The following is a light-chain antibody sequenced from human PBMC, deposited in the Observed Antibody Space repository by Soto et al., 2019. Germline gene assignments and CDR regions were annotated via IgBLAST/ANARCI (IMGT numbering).Light chain of an antibody. CDR3: GTYGSRIHE. CDR2: EVS. Sequence: QSALTQPASVSGSPGQSITISCIGTSSDIGAWNYVSWYQQFPGKVPKLIIYEVSKRTSGVSDRFFGSKSGNTASLTISRLQSEDEADYYCGTYGSRIHEFGGGTKLTVL. J-gene: IGLJ3*02. CDR1: SSDIGAWNY. V-gene: IGLV2-14*03.